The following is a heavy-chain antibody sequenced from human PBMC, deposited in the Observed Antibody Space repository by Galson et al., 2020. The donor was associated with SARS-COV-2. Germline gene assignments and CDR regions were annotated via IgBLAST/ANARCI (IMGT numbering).Heavy chain of an antibody. J-gene: IGHJ6*03. D-gene: IGHD2-8*01. Sequence: SETLSLTCAVYGGSFSGYYWSWIRQPPGKGLEWIGEINHSGSTNYNPSLKSRVTISVDTSKNQFSLKLSSVTAADTAVYYCARERVTYCTNGVCYFQPYYYYYMDVWGKGTTVTVSS. CDR3: ARERVTYCTNGVCYFQPYYYYYMDV. CDR2: INHSGST. CDR1: GGSFSGYY. V-gene: IGHV4-34*01.